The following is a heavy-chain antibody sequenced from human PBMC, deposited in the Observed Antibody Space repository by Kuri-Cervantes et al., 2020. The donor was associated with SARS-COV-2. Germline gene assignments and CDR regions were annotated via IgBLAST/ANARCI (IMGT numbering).Heavy chain of an antibody. CDR3: ARDWLRGVINY. D-gene: IGHD3-10*01. Sequence: ASVKVSCKASGYTFTSYDINWVRQATGQGLEWMGWINPNSGGTNYAQKFQGRVTMTRDTSISTAYMELSGLRSDDTAVYYCARDWLRGVINYWGQGTLVTVSS. V-gene: IGHV1-2*02. J-gene: IGHJ4*02. CDR2: INPNSGGT. CDR1: GYTFTSYD.